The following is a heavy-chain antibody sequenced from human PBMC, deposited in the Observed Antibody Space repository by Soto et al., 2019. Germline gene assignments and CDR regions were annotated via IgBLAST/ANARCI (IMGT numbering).Heavy chain of an antibody. CDR3: AGRDCSGTNCYYLDYYYMDV. J-gene: IGHJ6*03. V-gene: IGHV4-59*08. Sequence: QVQLQESGPGLVRPSETLSLTCTVSGGSFSSYYWTWIRQSPGKGLEWIGYIYYSGSTDYNPSLMGRIAISIDMSKNQFSLRLNSMTAADTAVYYCAGRDCSGTNCYYLDYYYMDVWGKGTTVTVSS. CDR2: IYYSGST. CDR1: GGSFSSYY. D-gene: IGHD2-2*01.